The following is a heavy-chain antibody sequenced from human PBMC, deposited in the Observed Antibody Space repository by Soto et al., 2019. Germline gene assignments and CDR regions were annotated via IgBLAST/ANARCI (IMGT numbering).Heavy chain of an antibody. CDR1: GYTFTSYY. CDR3: AREGRVVVAVNGAFDI. V-gene: IGHV1-46*01. Sequence: ASVKVSCKASGYTFTSYYMHWVRQAPGQGLEWMGIINPSGGSTSYAQKFQGRVTMTRDTSTSTVYMELSSLRSEDTAVYYCAREGRVVVAVNGAFDIWGQGTMVTVSS. J-gene: IGHJ3*02. CDR2: INPSGGST. D-gene: IGHD2-15*01.